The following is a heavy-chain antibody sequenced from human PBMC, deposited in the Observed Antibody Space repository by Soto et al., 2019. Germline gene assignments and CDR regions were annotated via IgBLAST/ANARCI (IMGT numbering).Heavy chain of an antibody. V-gene: IGHV3-53*01. CDR2: IYSGGST. CDR3: ARVYRSRVGYRNDY. D-gene: IGHD2-2*01. CDR1: GFTVSSNY. J-gene: IGHJ4*02. Sequence: GGSLRLSCAASGFTVSSNYMSWVRQAPGKGLEWVSVIYSGGSTYYADSVKGRFTISRDNSKNTLYLQMNSLRAEDTAVYYCARVYRSRVGYRNDYWGQGTLVTVSS.